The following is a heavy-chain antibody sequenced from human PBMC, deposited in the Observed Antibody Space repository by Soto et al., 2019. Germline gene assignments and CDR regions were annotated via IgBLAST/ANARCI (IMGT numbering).Heavy chain of an antibody. CDR1: GGSISSSSYY. Sequence: PSETLSLTCTVSGGSISSSSYYWGWIRQPPGKGLEWIGSIYYSGSTYYNPSLKSRVTISVDTSKNQFSLKLSSVTAADTAVYYCARDYGGNPGDYYYYGMDVWGQGTTVTVS. CDR3: ARDYGGNPGDYYYYGMDV. D-gene: IGHD4-17*01. V-gene: IGHV4-39*02. J-gene: IGHJ6*02. CDR2: IYYSGST.